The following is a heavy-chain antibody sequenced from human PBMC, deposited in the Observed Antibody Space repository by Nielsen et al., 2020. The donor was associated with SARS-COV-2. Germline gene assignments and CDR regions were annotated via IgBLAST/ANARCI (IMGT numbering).Heavy chain of an antibody. CDR1: GGSFGGYY. Sequence: SETLSLTCAVYGGSFGGYYWSWIRQPPGKGLEWIGEINHSGSTNYNPSLKSRVTISVGTSKNQFSLKLSSVTAADTAVYYCARVGSYGYGRWVKNYMDVWGKGTTVTVSS. V-gene: IGHV4-34*01. CDR2: INHSGST. D-gene: IGHD5-18*01. J-gene: IGHJ6*03. CDR3: ARVGSYGYGRWVKNYMDV.